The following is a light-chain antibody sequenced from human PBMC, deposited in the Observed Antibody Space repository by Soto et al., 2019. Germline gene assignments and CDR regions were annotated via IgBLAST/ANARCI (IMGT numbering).Light chain of an antibody. Sequence: QSVLTQPPSASGTPGQRVTISCSGSSSNIGSNAVNWYQQLPGTAPKLFIYSDNQRPSGVPDRVSGSKSATSASLAISGLQSDYEADYFCSVWDDSLNGPVFGGGTKLTVL. CDR2: SDN. CDR3: SVWDDSLNGPV. CDR1: SSNIGSNA. J-gene: IGLJ3*02. V-gene: IGLV1-44*01.